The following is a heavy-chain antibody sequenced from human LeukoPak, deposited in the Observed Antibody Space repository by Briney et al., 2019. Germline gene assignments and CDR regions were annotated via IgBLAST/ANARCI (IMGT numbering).Heavy chain of an antibody. CDR1: GFTFSSFA. CDR3: AKEMTPLYYYGMDV. J-gene: IGHJ6*02. V-gene: IGHV3-23*01. Sequence: SGGSLRLSCAASGFTFSSFAMSWVRQAPGKGLEWVSAISGSGESTFYADSVKGRFSVSRDNSKNTLDLQMNSLRVEDTAVYYCAKEMTPLYYYGMDVWGQGTTVTVSS. CDR2: ISGSGEST.